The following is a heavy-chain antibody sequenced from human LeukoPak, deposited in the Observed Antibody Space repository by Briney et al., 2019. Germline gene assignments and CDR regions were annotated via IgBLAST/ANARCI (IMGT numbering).Heavy chain of an antibody. CDR3: AKDRVEDSWEFDY. V-gene: IGHV3-74*01. CDR1: GFAFSTYW. D-gene: IGHD2-15*01. J-gene: IGHJ4*02. CDR2: IRTDGGST. Sequence: GGSLRLSCAASGFAFSTYWMHWVRQAPGKGLVWVSRIRTDGGSTYYADSVKGRFTVSRDNAKNTLYLQMNSLRAEDTAVYYCAKDRVEDSWEFDYWGQGTLVTVSS.